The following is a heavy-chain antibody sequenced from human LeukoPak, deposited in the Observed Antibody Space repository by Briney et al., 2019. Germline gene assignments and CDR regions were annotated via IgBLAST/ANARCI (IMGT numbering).Heavy chain of an antibody. CDR3: ARGVLIVERGTDS. CDR2: FYYTETT. V-gene: IGHV4-59*01. Sequence: SETLSLTCSVSGGSINSYYWTWVRQPPGKGLEWIGYFYYTETTNYNPSLKTQSRTNNHPSLKSRVTISGDTSKTQFSLKLTSVTAADTAVSYCARGVLIVERGTDSWGQGTLVTVSS. CDR1: GGSINSYY. D-gene: IGHD1-26*01. J-gene: IGHJ4*02.